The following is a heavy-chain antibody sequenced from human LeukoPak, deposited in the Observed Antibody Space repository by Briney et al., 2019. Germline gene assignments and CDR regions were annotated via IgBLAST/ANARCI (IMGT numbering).Heavy chain of an antibody. D-gene: IGHD5-18*01. J-gene: IGHJ4*02. V-gene: IGHV4-31*03. Sequence: SETLSLTCTVSGGSISGGGYYWSWIRQHPGKGLEWVGYIYYSGSTYYNPSLKSRVTISVDTSKIQFSLKLSSVTAADTAVYYCAGYSYGYLVWGQGTLVTVSS. CDR3: AGYSYGYLV. CDR1: GGSISGGGYY. CDR2: IYYSGST.